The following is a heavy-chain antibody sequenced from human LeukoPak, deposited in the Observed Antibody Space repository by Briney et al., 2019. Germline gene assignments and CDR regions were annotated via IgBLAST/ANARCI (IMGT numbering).Heavy chain of an antibody. CDR3: ARKDGDY. CDR2: IYCSGST. Sequence: PSETLFLTCTVSGASISAFHWTWFRQPAGKTLEWIGLIYCSGSTLLNPSLKTRDAMSLDLTKNQLSLSLPSLTAADTAMYYCARKDGDYWGQGTLVTVSS. J-gene: IGHJ4*02. CDR1: GASISAFH. V-gene: IGHV4-4*07.